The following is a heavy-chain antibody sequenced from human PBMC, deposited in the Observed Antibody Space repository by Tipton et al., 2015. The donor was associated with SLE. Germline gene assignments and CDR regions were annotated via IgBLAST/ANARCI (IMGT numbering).Heavy chain of an antibody. Sequence: GLVKPSETLSLTCTVSGGSISSYYWSWIRQPPGKVLEWIGYLHYSGSTNYNPSLKSRVSISVDTSKNQFSLKMSSVTVADTAVYYCAREQKGFDSWGQGTLVTVSS. J-gene: IGHJ4*02. CDR3: AREQKGFDS. CDR2: LHYSGST. V-gene: IGHV4-59*01. CDR1: GGSISSYY.